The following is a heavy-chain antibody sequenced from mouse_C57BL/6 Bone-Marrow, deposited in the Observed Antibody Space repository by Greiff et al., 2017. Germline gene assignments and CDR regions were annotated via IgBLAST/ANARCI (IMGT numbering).Heavy chain of an antibody. J-gene: IGHJ3*01. V-gene: IGHV1-69*01. D-gene: IGHD3-2*02. CDR2: IDPSDSYT. CDR3: AREAGDSSGSAWFAY. Sequence: QVQLQQPGAELVMPGASVKLSCKASGYTFTSYWMHWVKQRPGQGLEWIGEIDPSDSYTNYNQKFKGKSTLTVDKSSSTAYMQLSSLTSEDSAVYYCAREAGDSSGSAWFAYWGQGTLVTVSA. CDR1: GYTFTSYW.